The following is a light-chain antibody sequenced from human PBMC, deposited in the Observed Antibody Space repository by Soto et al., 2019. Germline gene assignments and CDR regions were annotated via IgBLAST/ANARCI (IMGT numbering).Light chain of an antibody. CDR1: SSNIGSNL. CDR3: AAWDDSLNTPV. J-gene: IGLJ3*02. V-gene: IGLV1-44*01. Sequence: QSVLTQPPSASGTPGQTVTISCSGSSSNIGSNLVSLYQLLPGTAPRLLIHRDDQRPSGVPDRFSGSKSGTSASLAISGLQSEDEAEYCCAAWDDSLNTPVFGGGTKVTVL. CDR2: RDD.